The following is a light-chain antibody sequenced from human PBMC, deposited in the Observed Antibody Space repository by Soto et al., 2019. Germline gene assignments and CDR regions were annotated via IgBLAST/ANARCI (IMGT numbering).Light chain of an antibody. V-gene: IGKV3-20*01. CDR2: GAS. J-gene: IGKJ1*01. CDR3: QQYGISPRT. CDR1: QSVSGGS. Sequence: EIVLTQSPGTLSLSPGERATLSCRASQSVSGGSLAWYQQRPGQAPRLLIYGASSRATGIPDRFSGSGSGTDFTLTITRLEPEDSAVYYCQQYGISPRTFGQGTKVEIK.